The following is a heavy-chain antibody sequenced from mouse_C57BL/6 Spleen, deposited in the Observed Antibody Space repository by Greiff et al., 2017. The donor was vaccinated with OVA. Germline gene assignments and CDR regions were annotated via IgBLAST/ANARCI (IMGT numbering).Heavy chain of an antibody. V-gene: IGHV1-52*01. J-gene: IGHJ2*01. CDR3: ASRGDYEDFDY. CDR1: GYTFTSYW. Sequence: QVQLKQPGAELVRPGSSVKLSCKASGYTFTSYWMHWVKQRPIQGLEWIGNIDPSDSATHYTQKFKDKATLTVDKSSSTAYMQLSSLTSEDSAVYYGASRGDYEDFDYWGQGTTLTVSS. CDR2: IDPSDSAT. D-gene: IGHD2-4*01.